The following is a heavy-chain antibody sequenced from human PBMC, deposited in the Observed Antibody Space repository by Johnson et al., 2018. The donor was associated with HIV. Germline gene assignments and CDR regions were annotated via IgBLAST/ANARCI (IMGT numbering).Heavy chain of an antibody. CDR1: GFTFNNYD. V-gene: IGHV3-30*02. J-gene: IGHJ3*02. CDR3: AKVGLGHRRGFDI. D-gene: IGHD2-15*01. CDR2: IRYDGSYK. Sequence: QVQLVESGGGVVQPGGSLRLSCAASGFTFNNYDMHWVRQAPGKGLEWVAFIRYDGSYKYYADSVKGRFTISRDNSKNTLYVQMNRRRGDDTAVHYFAKVGLGHRRGFDIWGQGTMVTVSS.